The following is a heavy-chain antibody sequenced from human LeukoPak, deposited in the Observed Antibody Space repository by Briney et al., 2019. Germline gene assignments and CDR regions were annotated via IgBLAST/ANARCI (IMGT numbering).Heavy chain of an antibody. V-gene: IGHV3-48*03. CDR3: AKGIELWLTYFDH. CDR2: ISSSGSTI. J-gene: IGHJ4*02. CDR1: GFTFRSYE. D-gene: IGHD5-18*01. Sequence: PGGSLRLSCAASGFTFRSYEMNWVRQAPGKGLEWVSYISSSGSTIYYADSVKGRFTISRDNAKNSLFLQMNSLRAEDTALYYCAKGIELWLTYFDHWGQGTLVTASS.